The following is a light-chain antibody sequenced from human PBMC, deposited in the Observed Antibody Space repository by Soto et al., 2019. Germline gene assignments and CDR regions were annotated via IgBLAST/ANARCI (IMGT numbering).Light chain of an antibody. CDR1: QDINYY. J-gene: IGKJ2*01. V-gene: IGKV1-33*01. Sequence: DIQMTQSPSSLSASVGNRVTIICQASQDINYYLNWYQQKPGKAPKLLSYDGTNLDTGVPSRFSGSGSGTDFTVTKTALLAEDFASYYCLHVGTFGQGTKVEIK. CDR3: LHVGT. CDR2: DGT.